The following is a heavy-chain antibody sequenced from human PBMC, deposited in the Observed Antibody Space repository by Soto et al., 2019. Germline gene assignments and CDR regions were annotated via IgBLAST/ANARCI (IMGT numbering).Heavy chain of an antibody. CDR1: GFTFRSYW. V-gene: IGHV3-7*03. CDR3: ARGLNWNYHAFDI. Sequence: EVQLVESGGGLVQPGGSLRLSCAASGFTFRSYWTSWVRQATGKGLEWVANIKQDGSEKYYVDSVKGRFTISRDNAKNSLYLQMNSLRAEDTAVYYCARGLNWNYHAFDIWGQGTMVTVSS. D-gene: IGHD1-7*01. CDR2: IKQDGSEK. J-gene: IGHJ3*02.